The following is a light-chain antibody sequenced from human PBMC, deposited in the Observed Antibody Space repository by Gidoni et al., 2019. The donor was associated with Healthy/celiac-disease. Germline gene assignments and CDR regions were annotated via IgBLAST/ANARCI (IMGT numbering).Light chain of an antibody. CDR1: QSVLYSSNNKNY. CDR2: WAS. J-gene: IGKJ1*01. Sequence: DIVMTQSPDSLAGSRGERATINCKSSQSVLYSSNNKNYLAWYQQKPGQPPKLLIYWASTRESGVPDRFSGSGSGTDFTLTISSLQAEDVAVYYCQQYYSTPPWTFGQGTKVEIK. V-gene: IGKV4-1*01. CDR3: QQYYSTPPWT.